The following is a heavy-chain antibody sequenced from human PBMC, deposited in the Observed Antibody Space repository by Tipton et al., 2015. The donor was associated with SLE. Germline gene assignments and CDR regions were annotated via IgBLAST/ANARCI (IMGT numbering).Heavy chain of an antibody. CDR3: ARTLLEPYYFDY. CDR2: IHQSGSV. Sequence: LRLSCVASGFSFRGSAMAWVRQAPGRGLEWIGEIHQSGSVNYNPSLKSRLTISKDPSKSQFSLNLTSVTAADTAVYYCARTLLEPYYFDYWGQGTLVTVSS. J-gene: IGHJ4*02. V-gene: IGHV4-34*01. CDR1: GFSFRGSA. D-gene: IGHD3-3*01.